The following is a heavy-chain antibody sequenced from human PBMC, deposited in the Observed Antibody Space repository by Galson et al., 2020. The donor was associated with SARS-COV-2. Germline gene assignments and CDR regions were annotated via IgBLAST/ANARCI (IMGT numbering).Heavy chain of an antibody. J-gene: IGHJ6*02. CDR1: GFTTMTSG. CDR3: AAPSKILTGYYSADYYYGMDV. V-gene: IGHV1-58*02. CDR2: TVVGSGYT. D-gene: IGHD3-9*01. Sequence: SVKVSCKAAGFTTMTSGMQWVRQARGQPPDWIGWTVVGSGYTNYAQKFQERATITWDTSTSTAYMELSSLRSEDTAIYYCAAPSKILTGYYSADYYYGMDVWGQGTTVTVSS.